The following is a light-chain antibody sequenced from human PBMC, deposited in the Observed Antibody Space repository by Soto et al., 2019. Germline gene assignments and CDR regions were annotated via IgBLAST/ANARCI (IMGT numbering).Light chain of an antibody. CDR1: QSVGSY. CDR3: QQRDNWPFT. Sequence: EIVLTQSPATLSLSPGERATLSCRARQSVGSYLAWFRQRPGQAPRLVIHDASKRATGIPARFSGSGSGTDFSLTISGLEPEDFAVYYCQQRDNWPFTFGPGTTVDIK. J-gene: IGKJ3*01. CDR2: DAS. V-gene: IGKV3-11*01.